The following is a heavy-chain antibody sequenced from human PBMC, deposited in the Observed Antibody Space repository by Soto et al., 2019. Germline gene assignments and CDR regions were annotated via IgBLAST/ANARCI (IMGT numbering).Heavy chain of an antibody. J-gene: IGHJ1*01. Sequence: VQLVESGGGLVQPGGSLRLSCAASGFSFSSYWMHWVRHAPGKGLVWVSRINSDGSSTTYADSVKGRFTISRDNAKNTLYLQINSLTPEDTAVYYCAKGVPAATRYYQHWGKGTLVTVSS. CDR1: GFSFSSYW. V-gene: IGHV3-74*01. CDR3: AKGVPAATRYYQH. D-gene: IGHD2-2*01. CDR2: INSDGSST.